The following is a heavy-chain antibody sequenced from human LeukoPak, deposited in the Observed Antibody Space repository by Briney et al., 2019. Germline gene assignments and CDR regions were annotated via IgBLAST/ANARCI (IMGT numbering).Heavy chain of an antibody. D-gene: IGHD3-22*01. CDR1: GFSLSTSGVG. J-gene: IGHJ4*02. CDR2: IYWDDDK. V-gene: IGHV2-5*02. CDR3: AHTGVDSSGYYYEFDY. Sequence: SGPTLVKPTQTLTLTCTFSGFSLSTSGVGVGWIRQPPGKALEWLALIYWDDDKRYSPSLKSRLTITKDTSKNRVVLTMTNMDPVDTATYYCAHTGVDSSGYYYEFDYWGQGTLVTVSS.